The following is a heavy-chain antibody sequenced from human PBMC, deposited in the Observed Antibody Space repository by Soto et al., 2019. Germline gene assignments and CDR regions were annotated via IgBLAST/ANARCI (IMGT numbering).Heavy chain of an antibody. CDR3: ARDSTPEYIVFAFDI. V-gene: IGHV3-48*02. D-gene: IGHD2-15*01. J-gene: IGHJ3*02. Sequence: GGSLRLSCAASGFTFSSYSMNWVRQAPGKGLEWVSYISSSSSTIYYADSVKGRFTISRDNAKNALYLQMNSLRDEDTAVYYCARDSTPEYIVFAFDILGQGTMVTVS. CDR2: ISSSSSTI. CDR1: GFTFSSYS.